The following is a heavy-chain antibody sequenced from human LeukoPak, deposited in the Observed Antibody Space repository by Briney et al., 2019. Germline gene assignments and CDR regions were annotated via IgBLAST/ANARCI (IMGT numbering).Heavy chain of an antibody. CDR2: FYPEDGET. V-gene: IGHV1-24*01. CDR1: GYTLTELS. D-gene: IGHD4-17*01. CDR3: ATDRTTTVTSHYYYYGMDV. Sequence: GASVKVSCKVSGYTLTELSMHWVRQAPGKGLEWMGGFYPEDGETIYAQKFQGRVTMTEDTSTDTAYMELSSLRSEDTAVYYCATDRTTTVTSHYYYYGMDVWGQGTTVTVSS. J-gene: IGHJ6*02.